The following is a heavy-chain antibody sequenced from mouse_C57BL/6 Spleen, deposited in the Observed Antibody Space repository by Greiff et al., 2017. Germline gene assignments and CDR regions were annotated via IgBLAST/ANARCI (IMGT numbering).Heavy chain of an antibody. Sequence: VQLQQSGAELVKPGASVKLSCTASGFNIKDYYMHWVKQRTEQGLEWIGRIDPEDGETKYAPKFQGKATITADTSSNTAYLQLSSLTSEDTAVYYCARITTVVAREYYFDYWGQGTTLTVSS. D-gene: IGHD1-1*01. V-gene: IGHV14-2*01. CDR3: ARITTVVAREYYFDY. CDR2: IDPEDGET. CDR1: GFNIKDYY. J-gene: IGHJ2*01.